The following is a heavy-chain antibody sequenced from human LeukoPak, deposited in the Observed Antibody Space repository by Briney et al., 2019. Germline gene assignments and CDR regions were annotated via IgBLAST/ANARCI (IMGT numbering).Heavy chain of an antibody. CDR2: IWFDGSNK. D-gene: IGHD1-1*01. CDR1: GFIFSNDA. CDR3: VRDPSGSGFAFDS. Sequence: GRSLRLSCAASGFIFSNDAMHWVRQAPGKGLEWVAFIWFDGSNKHYADSVKGRFTISRDNSEDTQYLQMNSLRAEDTAVYYCVRDPSGSGFAFDSWGQGALVTASS. J-gene: IGHJ4*02. V-gene: IGHV3-33*01.